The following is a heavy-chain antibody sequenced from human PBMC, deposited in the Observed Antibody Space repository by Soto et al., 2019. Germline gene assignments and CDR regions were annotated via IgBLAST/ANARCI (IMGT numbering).Heavy chain of an antibody. CDR2: ISYDGSNK. V-gene: IGHV3-30*18. D-gene: IGHD2-2*01. Sequence: LRLSCAASGFTFSSYGMHWVRQAPGKGLEWVAVISYDGSNKYYADSVKGRFTISRDNSKNTLYLQMNSLRAEDTAVYYCAKKRGHCSSTSCPRWSYGMDVWGQGTTVTVSS. CDR3: AKKRGHCSSTSCPRWSYGMDV. J-gene: IGHJ6*02. CDR1: GFTFSSYG.